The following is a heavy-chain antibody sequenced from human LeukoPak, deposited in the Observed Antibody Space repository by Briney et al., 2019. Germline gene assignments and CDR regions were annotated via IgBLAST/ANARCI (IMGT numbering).Heavy chain of an antibody. CDR2: IYYTGKN. CDR3: VRRDTGWNYFDY. J-gene: IGHJ4*02. V-gene: IGHV4-59*08. CDR1: GGSINSHY. D-gene: IGHD6-19*01. Sequence: KPSETLCLTCAVSGGSINSHYWGWIRQPPGKGLQWIGDIYYTGKNNYNTSLKSRVTISLDTSKDHLSLNLTSVLAADTAIYYCVRRDTGWNYFDYWGQGILVTVSS.